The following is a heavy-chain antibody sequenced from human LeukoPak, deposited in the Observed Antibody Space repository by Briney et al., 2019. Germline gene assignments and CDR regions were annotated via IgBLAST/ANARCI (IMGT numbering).Heavy chain of an antibody. CDR2: ISGSGGST. V-gene: IGHV3-23*01. J-gene: IGHJ4*02. Sequence: GGSLRLSWAASGFTFSSYAMSWVRQAPGKGLEWVSAISGSGGSTYYADSVKGRFTISRDNSKNTLYLQMNSLRAEDTAVYYCARYCSSTSCYTHFDYWGQGTLVTVSS. CDR3: ARYCSSTSCYTHFDY. D-gene: IGHD2-2*02. CDR1: GFTFSSYA.